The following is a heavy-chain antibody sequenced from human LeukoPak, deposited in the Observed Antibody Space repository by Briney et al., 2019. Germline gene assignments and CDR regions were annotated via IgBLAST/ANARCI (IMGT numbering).Heavy chain of an antibody. CDR2: ISYSGST. CDR3: ASIVLMGGNYMDV. Sequence: SETLSLTCTVSGGSISTNSYYWGWIRQPPGTGLEWIGSISYSGSTHYNPSLKSRVTIFVDTSKNQFSLKLSSVTAADTAVYYCASIVLMGGNYMDVWGKGTTVTVSS. J-gene: IGHJ6*03. D-gene: IGHD2-8*01. CDR1: GGSISTNSYY. V-gene: IGHV4-39*07.